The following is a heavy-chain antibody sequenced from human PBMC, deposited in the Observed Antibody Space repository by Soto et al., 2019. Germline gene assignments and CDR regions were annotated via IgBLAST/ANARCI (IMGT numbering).Heavy chain of an antibody. Sequence: QVHLQQWGAGKLKPSETLSLTCAVYGGSFSGYYWSWIRQPPGKGLEWIGEIDHSGSTNYSPSLKSRVAISVDTSKNQFSLKLSSVTAADTAVYYCAAFHVLLWFGESPNRHLQYWGQGTLVTISS. CDR2: IDHSGST. CDR3: AAFHVLLWFGESPNRHLQY. D-gene: IGHD3-10*01. J-gene: IGHJ4*02. V-gene: IGHV4-34*01. CDR1: GGSFSGYY.